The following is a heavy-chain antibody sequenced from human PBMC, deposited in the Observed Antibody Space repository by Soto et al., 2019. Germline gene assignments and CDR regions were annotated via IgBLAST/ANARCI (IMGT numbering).Heavy chain of an antibody. Sequence: VQLVESGGGLVQPGGSLRLSCAASGFTVSNNYMRWVRQAPGKGLEWVSLIYSGGATYYADSVKDRFTISRDNSKNTLYLQMNSLRAEDTAVYYCARDGTYNWVGGQGILVTVSS. CDR2: IYSGGAT. D-gene: IGHD1-1*01. CDR3: ARDGTYNWV. V-gene: IGHV3-66*01. J-gene: IGHJ4*02. CDR1: GFTVSNNY.